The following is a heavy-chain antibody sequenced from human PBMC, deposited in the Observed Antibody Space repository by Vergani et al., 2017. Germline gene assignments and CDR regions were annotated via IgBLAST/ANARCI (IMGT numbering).Heavy chain of an antibody. J-gene: IGHJ4*02. V-gene: IGHV3-21*01. Sequence: EVQLVESGGGLVKPGGSLRLSCAASGFTFSSYSMNWVRQAPGKGLEWVSSISSSSSYIYYADSVKGRFTISRDNAKNSLYLQMNSLRAEDTAVYYCARDVLRYFDWLSAPPYFDYWGQGTLVTVSS. CDR2: ISSSSSYI. CDR3: ARDVLRYFDWLSAPPYFDY. CDR1: GFTFSSYS. D-gene: IGHD3-9*01.